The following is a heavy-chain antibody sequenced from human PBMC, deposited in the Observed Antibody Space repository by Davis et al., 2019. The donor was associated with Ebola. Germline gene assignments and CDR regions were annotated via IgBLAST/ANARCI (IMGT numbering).Heavy chain of an antibody. CDR3: HVYCSSTSCPQSFYFDY. J-gene: IGHJ4*02. CDR1: GYTFTGYY. D-gene: IGHD2-2*01. CDR2: INPNSGGT. V-gene: IGHV1-2*04. Sequence: ASVKVSCKASGYTFTGYYMHWVRQAPGQGLEWMGWINPNSGGTNYAQKFQGWVTMTRDTSISTAYMELSRLRSEDTAVYYCHVYCSSTSCPQSFYFDYWGQGTLVTVSS.